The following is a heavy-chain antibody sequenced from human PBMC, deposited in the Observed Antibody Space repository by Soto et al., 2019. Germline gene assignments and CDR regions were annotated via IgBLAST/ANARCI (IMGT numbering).Heavy chain of an antibody. J-gene: IGHJ6*02. CDR1: GFTFGDYA. V-gene: IGHV3-49*03. CDR3: TSPFLPYYYGSGSPIPLYGMDV. D-gene: IGHD3-10*01. CDR2: IRSKAYGGTT. Sequence: GGSLRLSCTASGFTFGDYAMSWFRQAPGKGLEWVGFIRSKAYGGTTEYAASVKGRFTISRDDSKSIAYLQMNSLKTEDTAVYYCTSPFLPYYYGSGSPIPLYGMDVWGQGTTVTVSS.